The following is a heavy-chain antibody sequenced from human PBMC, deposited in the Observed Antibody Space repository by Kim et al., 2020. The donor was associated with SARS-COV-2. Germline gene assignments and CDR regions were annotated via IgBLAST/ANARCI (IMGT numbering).Heavy chain of an antibody. CDR2: ISSSSSYI. CDR1: GFTFSSYS. Sequence: GGSLRLSCAASGFTFSSYSMNWVRQAPGKGLEWVSSISSSSSYIYYADSVKGRFTISRDNAKNSLYLQMNSLRAEDTAVYYCARYGDIVVVPAAGYYYYGMDVWGQGTTVTVSS. J-gene: IGHJ6*02. V-gene: IGHV3-21*01. CDR3: ARYGDIVVVPAAGYYYYGMDV. D-gene: IGHD2-2*01.